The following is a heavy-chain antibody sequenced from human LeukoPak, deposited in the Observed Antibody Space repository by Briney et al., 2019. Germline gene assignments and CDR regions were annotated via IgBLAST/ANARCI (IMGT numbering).Heavy chain of an antibody. Sequence: SETLSLTCTVSGGSISSYDWSWIRQPAGKGLEWIGRIYTSGSTNYNPSLKSRVSMSVDTSKRQFSLKLSSVTAADTAVYYCARVSSSWYQDWYFDLWGRGTVVTVSS. CDR2: IYTSGST. J-gene: IGHJ2*01. D-gene: IGHD6-13*01. CDR3: ARVSSSWYQDWYFDL. CDR1: GGSISSYD. V-gene: IGHV4-4*07.